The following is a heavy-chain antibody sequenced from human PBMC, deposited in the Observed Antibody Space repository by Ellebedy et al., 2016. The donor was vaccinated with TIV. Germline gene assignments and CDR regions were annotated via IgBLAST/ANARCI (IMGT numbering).Heavy chain of an antibody. Sequence: PGGSLRLSCTASGFTFGDYAMTWFRQAPGKGLEWVGFIRSKAFGGTTDYAASVKGRFTVSRDDSKSIAYLQMNSLKTEETAVYYCTRGRLEMATTFDYWGQGILVSVSS. CDR1: GFTFGDYA. CDR3: TRGRLEMATTFDY. CDR2: IRSKAFGGTT. J-gene: IGHJ4*02. V-gene: IGHV3-49*03. D-gene: IGHD5-24*01.